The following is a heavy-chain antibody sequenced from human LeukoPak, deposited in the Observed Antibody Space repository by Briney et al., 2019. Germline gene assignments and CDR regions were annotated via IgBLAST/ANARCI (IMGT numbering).Heavy chain of an antibody. J-gene: IGHJ3*02. CDR1: GFTFSSYS. Sequence: PGGSLRLSCAASGFTFSSYSMNWVRQAPGKGLEWVSSISSSSSYIYYADSVKGRFTISRDNAKNSLYLQMNSLRAEDTAVYYCARDYLVVVTAPRAFDIWGQGTMVTVSS. CDR2: ISSSSSYI. CDR3: ARDYLVVVTAPRAFDI. V-gene: IGHV3-21*01. D-gene: IGHD2-21*02.